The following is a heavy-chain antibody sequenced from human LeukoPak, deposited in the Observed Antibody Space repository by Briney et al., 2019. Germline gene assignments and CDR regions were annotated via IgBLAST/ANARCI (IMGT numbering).Heavy chain of an antibody. Sequence: PGGSLRLSCAASGFTFSSYYMSWVRQAPGKGLEWVSSISSSSSYIYYADSVKGRFTISRDNAKNSLYLQMNSLRAEDTAVYYCARPQLSDTAMSYFYYWGRGTLVTVSS. CDR2: ISSSSSYI. CDR3: ARPQLSDTAMSYFYY. CDR1: GFTFSSYY. J-gene: IGHJ4*02. D-gene: IGHD5-18*01. V-gene: IGHV3-21*01.